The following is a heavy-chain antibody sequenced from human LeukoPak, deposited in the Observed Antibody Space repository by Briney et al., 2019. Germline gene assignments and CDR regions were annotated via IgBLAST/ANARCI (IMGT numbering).Heavy chain of an antibody. J-gene: IGHJ3*02. CDR1: GYTFTGYY. D-gene: IGHD1-20*01. CDR2: INPNSGGT. Sequence: ASVKVSCKASGYTFTGYYMHWVRQAPGQGLEWVGWINPNSGGTNYAQKVQGRVTMTRDTSISTAYMELSRLRSDDTAVYYCAREDNWNRNASDIWGQGTMVTVSS. CDR3: AREDNWNRNASDI. V-gene: IGHV1-2*02.